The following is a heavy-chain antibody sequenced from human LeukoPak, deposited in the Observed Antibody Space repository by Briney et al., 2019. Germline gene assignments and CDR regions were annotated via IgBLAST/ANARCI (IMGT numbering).Heavy chain of an antibody. J-gene: IGHJ4*02. Sequence: ASVKVSCKASGYTFTSYGISWVRQAPGQGLEWMGWISAYKGNTHYAQKLQGRVTMTTDTSTSTVYMELRSLRSDDTAVYYCARGSPPRRNYDGRGYYSYYFDYWGQGNLVTVSS. CDR1: GYTFTSYG. CDR2: ISAYKGNT. V-gene: IGHV1-18*01. D-gene: IGHD3-22*01. CDR3: ARGSPPRRNYDGRGYYSYYFDY.